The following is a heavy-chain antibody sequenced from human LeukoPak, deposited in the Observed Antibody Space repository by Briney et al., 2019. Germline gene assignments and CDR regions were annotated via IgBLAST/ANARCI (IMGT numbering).Heavy chain of an antibody. V-gene: IGHV1-2*02. CDR1: GYTFTGYY. J-gene: IGHJ4*02. Sequence: GASVKVSCKASGYTFTGYYMHWVRQAPGQGLEWMGWINPNSGGTNYAQKFQGRVTMTRDTSISTAYMELNRLTSDDTAVYYCARGGMSGNWNYNSREYLWGQGTLVTVSS. CDR3: ARGGMSGNWNYNSREYL. CDR2: INPNSGGT. D-gene: IGHD1-7*01.